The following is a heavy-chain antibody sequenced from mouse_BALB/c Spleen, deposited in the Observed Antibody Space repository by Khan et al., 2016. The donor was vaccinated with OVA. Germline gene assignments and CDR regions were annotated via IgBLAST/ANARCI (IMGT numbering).Heavy chain of an antibody. CDR1: GFSLSRYN. Sequence: QIQLVQSGPGLVAPSQSLSITCTVSGFSLSRYNIHWVRQPPGKGLEWLGMIWGGGGTDYNSTLKSRLSISKENSKSQVFLKMNSLQTDDTAMYYCARAYYRYDGYYAMDYWGQGTSVTVSS. CDR3: ARAYYRYDGYYAMDY. V-gene: IGHV2-6-4*01. D-gene: IGHD2-14*01. CDR2: IWGGGGT. J-gene: IGHJ4*01.